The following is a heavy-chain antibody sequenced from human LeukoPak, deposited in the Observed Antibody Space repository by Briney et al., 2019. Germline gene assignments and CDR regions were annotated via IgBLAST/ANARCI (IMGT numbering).Heavy chain of an antibody. J-gene: IGHJ4*02. CDR2: ISGSGRMT. CDR3: AKDVY. CDR1: GFTFSSHT. Sequence: GGSLRLSCAASGFTFSSHTMSWVRQAPGKGLEWVSGISGSGRMTYYADSVKGRFTISRDNSKNTLYLQMSSLRAEDTALYYCAKDVYWGQGTLVTVSS. V-gene: IGHV3-23*01.